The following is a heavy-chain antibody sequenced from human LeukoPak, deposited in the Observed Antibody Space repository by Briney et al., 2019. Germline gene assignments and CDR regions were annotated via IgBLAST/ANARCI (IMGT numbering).Heavy chain of an antibody. CDR1: GFTFDDYA. D-gene: IGHD2-15*01. CDR3: AKDSIVVVAATGFSYHYYGMDV. J-gene: IGHJ6*02. CDR2: ISGDGGST. Sequence: GGSLRLSCAASGFTFDDYAMHWVRQAPGKGLEWVSLISGDGGSTYYADSVKGRFTISRDNSKNSLYLQMNSLRTEDTALYYCAKDSIVVVAATGFSYHYYGMDVWGQGTTVTVSS. V-gene: IGHV3-43*02.